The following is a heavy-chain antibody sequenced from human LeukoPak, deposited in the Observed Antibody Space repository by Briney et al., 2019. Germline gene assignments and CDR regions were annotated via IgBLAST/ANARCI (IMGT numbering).Heavy chain of an antibody. CDR3: ARDRRYYGSGSPHPDI. D-gene: IGHD3-10*01. CDR1: GFTFSSYE. CDR2: INQGGSEK. V-gene: IGHV3-7*04. J-gene: IGHJ3*02. Sequence: GGSLRLSCAASGFTFSSYEMNWVRQAPGKGLECVANINQGGSEKYYVDSVKGRFTISRDKAKNSLYLQMNSLRVEDTAVYYCARDRRYYGSGSPHPDIWGQGTMVTVSS.